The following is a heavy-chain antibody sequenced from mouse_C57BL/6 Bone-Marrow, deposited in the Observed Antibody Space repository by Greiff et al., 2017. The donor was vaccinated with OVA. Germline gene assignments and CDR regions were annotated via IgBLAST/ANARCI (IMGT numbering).Heavy chain of an antibody. CDR2: INPSSGYT. CDR3: ARDGSSYVPAWFAY. CDR1: GYTFTSYT. Sequence: VKLQQSGAELARPGASVKMSCKASGYTFTSYTVHWVKQRPGQGLEWIGYINPSSGYTKYNQKFKDKATLTADKSSSTAYMQLSSLTSEDSAVYYCARDGSSYVPAWFAYWGQGTLVTVSA. V-gene: IGHV1-4*01. J-gene: IGHJ3*01. D-gene: IGHD1-1*01.